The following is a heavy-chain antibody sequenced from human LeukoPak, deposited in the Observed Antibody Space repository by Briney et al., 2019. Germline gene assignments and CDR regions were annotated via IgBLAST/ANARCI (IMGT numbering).Heavy chain of an antibody. J-gene: IGHJ4*02. CDR3: AKVRAPSGWFSSDY. CDR1: EFDFSSHA. D-gene: IGHD6-19*01. Sequence: GGSLRLSCAASEFDFSSHAMTWVRQAPGKGLEWVSAISISGSKTYYADSVKGRFTISRDNSKNTLYLQMNSLRAEDTAVYYCAKVRAPSGWFSSDYWGQGTLVTVSS. CDR2: ISISGSKT. V-gene: IGHV3-23*01.